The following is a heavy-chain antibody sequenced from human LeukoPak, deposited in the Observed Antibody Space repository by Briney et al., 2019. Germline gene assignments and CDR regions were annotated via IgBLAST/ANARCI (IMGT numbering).Heavy chain of an antibody. J-gene: IGHJ5*02. D-gene: IGHD3-3*01. CDR1: GFTFSTYV. CDR3: ARKTVEVYYGALDP. V-gene: IGHV3-23*01. Sequence: GGSLRLSCTASGFTFSTYVMTWVRPAPGKGLEWVSGMTGTGDTKYYADSVKGRFTISRDNSKNTLYLQMNSLRAEDTAVYYCARKTVEVYYGALDPWGQGALVTVSS. CDR2: MTGTGDTK.